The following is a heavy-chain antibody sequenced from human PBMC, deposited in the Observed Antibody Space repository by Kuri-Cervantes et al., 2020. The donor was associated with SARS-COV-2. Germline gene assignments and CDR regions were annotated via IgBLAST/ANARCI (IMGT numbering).Heavy chain of an antibody. V-gene: IGHV1-2*02. CDR2: INPNSGGT. D-gene: IGHD4-11*01. CDR3: ARKRISRTVTTGGNWFDP. J-gene: IGHJ5*02. CDR1: GYTFTGYY. Sequence: ASVKVSCKASGYTFTGYYMHWVRQAPGQGLEWMGWINPNSGGTNYAQKFQGRVTTTRNTSISTAYMELSSLRSEDTAVYYCARKRISRTVTTGGNWFDPWGQGTLVTVSS.